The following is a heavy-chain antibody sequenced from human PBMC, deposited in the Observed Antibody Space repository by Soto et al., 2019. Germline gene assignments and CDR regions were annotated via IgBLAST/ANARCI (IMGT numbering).Heavy chain of an antibody. J-gene: IGHJ4*02. CDR2: ISSGRKTI. D-gene: IGHD3-9*01. CDR3: AREDILGPRSFDY. CDR1: GFTFRSYR. V-gene: IGHV3-48*02. Sequence: LILSCEDCGFTFRSYRVNWVGQGPGKGLEWVSYISSGRKTIFYADSVKGRFTVSRDNAKNSQFLQMNSLRDDDTAVYYCAREDILGPRSFDYWGRGTLVTVSS.